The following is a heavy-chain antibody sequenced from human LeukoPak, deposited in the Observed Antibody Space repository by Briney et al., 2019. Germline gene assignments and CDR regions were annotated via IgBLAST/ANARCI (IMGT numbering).Heavy chain of an antibody. CDR1: GFSFSTYG. V-gene: IGHV3-74*01. CDR2: INSDGSSR. Sequence: PGGSLRLSCVASGFSFSTYGMHWVRHAPGKGLVWVSRINSDGSSRSYADSVKGRFTISRDNAKNTLYLQMNSLRAEDTAVYYCARDHRGYGDYYYYYYMDVWGKGTTVTISS. CDR3: ARDHRGYGDYYYYYYMDV. J-gene: IGHJ6*03. D-gene: IGHD4-17*01.